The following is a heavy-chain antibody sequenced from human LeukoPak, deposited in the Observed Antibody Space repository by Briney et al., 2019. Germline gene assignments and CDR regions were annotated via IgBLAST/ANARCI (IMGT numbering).Heavy chain of an antibody. D-gene: IGHD3-16*02. V-gene: IGHV4-61*01. Sequence: PSETLSFTCTVSGGSICSGSYYWRWIRQPPGKGLEWIGYIHYSGSTNYNPSLKSRVTISVDTSKNQFSLKLSSVTAADTAVYYCARVGYVWGSYRYAFDIWGQGTMVTVSS. CDR3: ARVGYVWGSYRYAFDI. J-gene: IGHJ3*02. CDR2: IHYSGST. CDR1: GGSICSGSYY.